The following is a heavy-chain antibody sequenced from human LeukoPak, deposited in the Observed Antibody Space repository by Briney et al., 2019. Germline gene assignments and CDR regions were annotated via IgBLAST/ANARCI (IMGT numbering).Heavy chain of an antibody. CDR2: ISGRGGST. J-gene: IGHJ4*02. CDR1: GFSFGSYA. V-gene: IGHV3-23*01. CDR3: AKDRGSGWPQFDY. Sequence: GGSLRLSCAASGFSFGSYAMSWVRQAPGKGLEWVSAISGRGGSTYYADSVKGRFTISRDNSKNTLYLQMNSLRAEDTAVYSCAKDRGSGWPQFDYWGQGTLVTVSS. D-gene: IGHD6-19*01.